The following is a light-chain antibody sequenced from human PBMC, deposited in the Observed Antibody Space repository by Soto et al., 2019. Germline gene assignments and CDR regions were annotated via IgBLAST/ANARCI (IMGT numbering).Light chain of an antibody. J-gene: IGKJ1*01. Sequence: DIQMTQSPSTLSASVGDRVTITCRASQSISSWLGWYQQKPGKAPKLLIYDASSLESGVPSRFSGSGSGTEFTLTISSLQPDDFATYHCQQYNSYSWTFGQGTKVEIK. V-gene: IGKV1-5*01. CDR2: DAS. CDR1: QSISSW. CDR3: QQYNSYSWT.